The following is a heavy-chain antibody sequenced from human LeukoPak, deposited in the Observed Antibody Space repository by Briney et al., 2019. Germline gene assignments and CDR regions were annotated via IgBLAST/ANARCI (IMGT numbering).Heavy chain of an antibody. J-gene: IGHJ6*02. CDR2: VSYDGSSE. D-gene: IGHD2-21*01. Sequence: LSLTCAVYGGSFSGYYWSWVRQAPGKGLEWVAVVSYDGSSENYADSVKGRFTISRDNSKNTLYLQMNSLRAEDTAVYYCARDRVLYFYYGMDVWGQGTTVTVSS. V-gene: IGHV3-30-3*01. CDR3: ARDRVLYFYYGMDV. CDR1: GGSFSGYY.